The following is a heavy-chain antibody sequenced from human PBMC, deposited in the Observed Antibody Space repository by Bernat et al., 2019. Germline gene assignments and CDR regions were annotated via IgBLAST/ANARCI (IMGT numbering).Heavy chain of an antibody. Sequence: EVQLVESGGGLVQPGGSLRLSCAASGFTFSSYWMYWVRQAPGKGLVWVSGIDSDGSRITYADSVRGRFTISRDNAKKTLYLQMNSVRAEDTAVYYCASYKGGATKDYWGQGTLDTVSS. CDR2: IDSDGSRI. D-gene: IGHD5-12*01. V-gene: IGHV3-74*01. CDR1: GFTFSSYW. J-gene: IGHJ4*02. CDR3: ASYKGGATKDY.